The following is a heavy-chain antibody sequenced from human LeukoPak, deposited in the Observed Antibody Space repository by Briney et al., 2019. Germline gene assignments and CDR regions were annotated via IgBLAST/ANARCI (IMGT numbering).Heavy chain of an antibody. CDR3: AKEVAATIFGVVINPNDY. J-gene: IGHJ4*02. D-gene: IGHD3-3*01. CDR2: ISYDGSNK. Sequence: PGGSLRLSCAASGFTFSSYAMSWVRQAPGKGLEWVAVISYDGSNKYYADSVKGRFTISRDNSKNTLYLQMNSLRAEDTAVYYCAKEVAATIFGVVINPNDYWGQGTLVTVSS. CDR1: GFTFSSYA. V-gene: IGHV3-30*18.